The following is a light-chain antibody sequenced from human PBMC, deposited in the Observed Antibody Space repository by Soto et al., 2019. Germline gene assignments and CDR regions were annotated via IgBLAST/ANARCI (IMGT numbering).Light chain of an antibody. J-gene: IGKJ2*01. CDR1: QGISSY. Sequence: DIQMTQSPSSLSASLGDRATISCRASQGISSYLAWYQQKPGKVPKLLIYAASTLPSGVPSRISGSGSGTDFTLTISSLQPEDVATYYCQKYNSASYTFGQGTKLEIK. CDR2: AAS. CDR3: QKYNSASYT. V-gene: IGKV1-27*01.